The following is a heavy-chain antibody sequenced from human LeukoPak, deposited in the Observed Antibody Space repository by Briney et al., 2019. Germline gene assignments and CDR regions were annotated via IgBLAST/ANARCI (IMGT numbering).Heavy chain of an antibody. V-gene: IGHV3-11*01. CDR3: ARIGSSWPNWFDP. D-gene: IGHD6-13*01. J-gene: IGHJ5*02. CDR2: ITSSGSTI. Sequence: GGSLRLSCAAFGFRFSDYYMTWIRQAPGKGLEWVSHITSSGSTIHYADSVKGRFTISRDNAKNSLYLQMSSLRAEDTAVYYCARIGSSWPNWFDPWGQGTLVTVSS. CDR1: GFRFSDYY.